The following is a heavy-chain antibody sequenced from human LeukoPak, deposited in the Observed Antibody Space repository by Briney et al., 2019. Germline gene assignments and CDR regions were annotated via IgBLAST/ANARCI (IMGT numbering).Heavy chain of an antibody. V-gene: IGHV3-33*01. CDR2: IWYDGSNK. J-gene: IGHJ4*02. CDR3: ARGFKAYYDNSGYYCYFDY. D-gene: IGHD3-22*01. Sequence: GGSLRLSCAASGFTFDSFGMHWVRQVPGKGLEWVAIIWYDGSNKYYADSVKGRFTISRDNSKNTVYLQMNSLRAEDTAVYFCARGFKAYYDNSGYYCYFDYWGQGTLVTVSS. CDR1: GFTFDSFG.